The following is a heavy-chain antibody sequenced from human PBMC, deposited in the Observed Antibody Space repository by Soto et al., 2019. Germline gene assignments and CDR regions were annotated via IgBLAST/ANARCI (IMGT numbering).Heavy chain of an antibody. CDR3: AKEHYYDSSGYYPPWFDP. CDR1: GFTFSSYG. Sequence: PGGSLRLSYAASGFTFSSYGMHWVRQAPGKGLEWVAVISYDGSNKYYADSVKGRFTISRDNSKNTLYLQMNSLRAEDTAVYYCAKEHYYDSSGYYPPWFDPWGQGILVTVSS. V-gene: IGHV3-30*18. D-gene: IGHD3-22*01. J-gene: IGHJ5*02. CDR2: ISYDGSNK.